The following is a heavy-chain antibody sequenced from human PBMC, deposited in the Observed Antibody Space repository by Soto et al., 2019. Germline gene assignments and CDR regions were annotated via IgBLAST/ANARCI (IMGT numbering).Heavy chain of an antibody. J-gene: IGHJ5*02. CDR3: ARLTIARNNYKSFDP. Sequence: TLSLTCRVSGAALNSGNYYWSWLRQVPGKGLEWIGHIYVTGAVDYNPSLRDRITISQDTAERQFSLNLRLVTAADTAVYYCARLTIARNNYKSFDPWGQGTLVTVSS. D-gene: IGHD2-21*01. CDR2: IYVTGAV. CDR1: GAALNSGNYY. V-gene: IGHV4-31*03.